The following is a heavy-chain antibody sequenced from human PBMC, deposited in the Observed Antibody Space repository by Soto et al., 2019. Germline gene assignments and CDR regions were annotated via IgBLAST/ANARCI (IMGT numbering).Heavy chain of an antibody. CDR2: IIPIFGTV. J-gene: IGHJ2*01. CDR1: GGTFSNYP. Sequence: QVQLVQSGAEVKKPGSSVKVSCKASGGTFSNYPISWVRQAPGQGLEWMGGIIPIFGTVNYAQKLQGRVTLTADESTSTAYMELSSLRSEDTAVYYCARGNHRWLQLWYFDLWGRGTLATVSS. D-gene: IGHD5-12*01. CDR3: ARGNHRWLQLWYFDL. V-gene: IGHV1-69*12.